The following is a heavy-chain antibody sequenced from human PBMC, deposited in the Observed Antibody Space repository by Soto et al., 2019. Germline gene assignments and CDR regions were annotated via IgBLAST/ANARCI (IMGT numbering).Heavy chain of an antibody. CDR1: GFTFSSYS. J-gene: IGHJ4*02. V-gene: IGHV3-48*02. D-gene: IGHD3-22*01. CDR3: ASPFSGYHYYPFDY. Sequence: GGSLRLSCAASGFTFSSYSMNWVRQAPGRGLEWVSYISSSSSTIYYADSVKGRFTISRDNAKNSLYLQMNSLRDEDTAVYYCASPFSGYHYYPFDYWGQGTLVTVSS. CDR2: ISSSSSTI.